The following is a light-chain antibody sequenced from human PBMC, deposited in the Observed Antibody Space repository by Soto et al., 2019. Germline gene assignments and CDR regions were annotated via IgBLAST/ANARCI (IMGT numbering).Light chain of an antibody. V-gene: IGKV1-39*01. CDR3: QQTYSTPYT. J-gene: IGKJ2*01. CDR1: QRITTY. CDR2: TSG. Sequence: IHMTQSPSSLSASVGDRITVTCRASQRITTYVNWYQLKPGEAPKLLISTSGTLQRGVPSRFSGSGSGTDFTLTISGLQPADFATYFCQQTYSTPYTFGQETRLEIK.